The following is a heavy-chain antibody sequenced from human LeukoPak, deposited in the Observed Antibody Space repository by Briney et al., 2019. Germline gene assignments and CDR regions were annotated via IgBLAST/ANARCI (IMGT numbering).Heavy chain of an antibody. CDR1: GGSFSGYC. Sequence: SETLSLTCAVYGGSFSGYCWSWIRQPPGKGLEWIGEINHSGGTNYNPSLKSRVTISVDTSKNQFSLKLSSVTAADTAVYYCARVSPYCSGGSCYFDYWGQGTLVTVSS. J-gene: IGHJ4*02. CDR3: ARVSPYCSGGSCYFDY. V-gene: IGHV4-34*01. D-gene: IGHD2-15*01. CDR2: INHSGGT.